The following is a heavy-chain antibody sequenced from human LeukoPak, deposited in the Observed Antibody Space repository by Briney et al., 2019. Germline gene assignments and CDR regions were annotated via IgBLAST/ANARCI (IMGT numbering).Heavy chain of an antibody. J-gene: IGHJ5*02. V-gene: IGHV3-23*01. CDR2: ISGSGGST. Sequence: GGSLRLSCAASGLTFSSYAMSWVRQAPGKGLERVSAISGSGGSTYYADSVKGRFTISRDNSKNTLYLQMNSLRAEDTAVYYCAKEGSYYGSGSYYDNWFDPWGQGTLVTVSS. D-gene: IGHD3-10*01. CDR1: GLTFSSYA. CDR3: AKEGSYYGSGSYYDNWFDP.